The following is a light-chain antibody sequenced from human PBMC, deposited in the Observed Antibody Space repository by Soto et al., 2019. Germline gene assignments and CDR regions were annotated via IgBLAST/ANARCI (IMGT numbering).Light chain of an antibody. V-gene: IGKV1-39*01. CDR1: QSISSY. Sequence: DIQMTQSPSSLSASVGDRVTITCRASQSISSYLNWYQQKPGIAPKLLIYAASSLQSGVPSRFSGSGSGTDFTLTISSLQPEDFATYYCHQSYITPYSFGQGTMLEIK. CDR2: AAS. CDR3: HQSYITPYS. J-gene: IGKJ2*01.